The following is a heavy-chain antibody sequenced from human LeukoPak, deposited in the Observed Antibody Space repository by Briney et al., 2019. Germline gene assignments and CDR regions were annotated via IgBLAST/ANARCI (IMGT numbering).Heavy chain of an antibody. J-gene: IGHJ6*04. Sequence: ASVKVSCKASGGTFSSYAINWVRQAPGQGLEWMGGIIPIFGTANYAQKFQGRVTITADESTSTAYMELSSLRSEDTAVYYCATPGGGAFYYYGMDVWGKGTTVTVSS. D-gene: IGHD3-16*01. CDR3: ATPGGGAFYYYGMDV. CDR2: IIPIFGTA. V-gene: IGHV1-69*13. CDR1: GGTFSSYA.